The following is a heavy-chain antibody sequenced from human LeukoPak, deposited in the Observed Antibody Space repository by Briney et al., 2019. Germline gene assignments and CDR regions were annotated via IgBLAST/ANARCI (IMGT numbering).Heavy chain of an antibody. CDR2: INHSGST. CDR1: GGSFSGYY. Sequence: PSETLSLTCAVYGGSFSGYYWSWIRQPPGKGLEWIGEINHSGSTNYNPSLKSRVTISVDTSKNQFSLKLSSVTAADTAVYYCARDLKTGGAFDIWGQGTMVTVSS. J-gene: IGHJ3*02. CDR3: ARDLKTGGAFDI. V-gene: IGHV4-34*01. D-gene: IGHD3-16*01.